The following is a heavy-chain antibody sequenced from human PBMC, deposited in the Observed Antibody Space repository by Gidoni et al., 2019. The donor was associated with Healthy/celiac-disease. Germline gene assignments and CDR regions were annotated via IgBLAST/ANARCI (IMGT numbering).Heavy chain of an antibody. Sequence: EVQLLESGGGLVQPGGSLRLSCAASGFTFRSYALSWVRQAPGKGLEWVSGISGSGGSTYYADSVKGRFTISRDNSKNTLYLQMNSLRAEDTAVYYCARGAVTIFRVVIMRGGYYFDYWGQGTLVTVSS. CDR2: ISGSGGST. D-gene: IGHD3-3*01. J-gene: IGHJ4*02. V-gene: IGHV3-23*01. CDR3: ARGAVTIFRVVIMRGGYYFDY. CDR1: GFTFRSYA.